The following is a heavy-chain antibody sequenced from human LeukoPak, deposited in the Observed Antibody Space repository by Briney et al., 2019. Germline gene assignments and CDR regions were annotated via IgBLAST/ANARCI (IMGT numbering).Heavy chain of an antibody. J-gene: IGHJ4*02. CDR2: IYYSGST. CDR1: GGSISSYY. Sequence: SETLSLTCTVSGGSISSYYWSWIRQPPGKGLEWIGYIYYSGSTNHNPSLKSRVTISVDTSKNQFSLKLSSVTAADTAVYYCARFIAAAGYFDYWGQGTLVTVSS. V-gene: IGHV4-59*08. CDR3: ARFIAAAGYFDY. D-gene: IGHD6-13*01.